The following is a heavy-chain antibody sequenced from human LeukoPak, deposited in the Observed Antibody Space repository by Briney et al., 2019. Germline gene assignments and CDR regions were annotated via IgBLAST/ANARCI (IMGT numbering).Heavy chain of an antibody. CDR3: ARAASVTAIYFGY. D-gene: IGHD2-21*02. CDR1: GGSISSGSYY. J-gene: IGHJ4*02. CDR2: IYTSGST. V-gene: IGHV4-61*02. Sequence: SETLSLTCTVSGGSISSGSYYWSWIRQPAGKGLEWIGRIYTSGSTNYNPSLKSRVTISVDTSKNQFSLKLSSVTAADTAVYYCARAASVTAIYFGYWGQGTLVTVSS.